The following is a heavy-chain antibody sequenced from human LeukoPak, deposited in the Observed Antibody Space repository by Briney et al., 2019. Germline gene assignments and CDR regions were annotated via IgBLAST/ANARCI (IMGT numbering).Heavy chain of an antibody. J-gene: IGHJ4*02. CDR3: AKDRRGYFGYYFDY. V-gene: IGHV3-30*18. CDR1: GFTFSSYG. CDR2: ISYDGINK. D-gene: IGHD1-26*01. Sequence: GGSLRLSCAASGFTFSSYGMHWVRQAPGKGLEWVAVISYDGINKYYADSVKGQFTISRDNSKNTLYLQMNSLRAEDTAVYYCAKDRRGYFGYYFDYWGQGTLVTVSS.